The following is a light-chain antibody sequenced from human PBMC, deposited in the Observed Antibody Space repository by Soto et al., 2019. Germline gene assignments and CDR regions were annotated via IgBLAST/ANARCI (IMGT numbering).Light chain of an antibody. J-gene: IGKJ3*01. CDR2: AAS. CDR1: QGISSR. V-gene: IGKV1D-12*01. CDR3: QQANSFPPT. Sequence: DIQMTQSPPSVSASVGDRASITCRASQGISSRLAWYQQNPGKPPKLLIYAASSLQIGVPSRFSGSGSGTDFTLTISSLQPEDFATYYCQQANSFPPTFGPGTKLDIK.